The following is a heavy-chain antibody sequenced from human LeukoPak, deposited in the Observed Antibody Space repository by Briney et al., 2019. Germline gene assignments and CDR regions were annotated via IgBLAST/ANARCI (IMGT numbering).Heavy chain of an antibody. Sequence: SETLSLTCTVSGGSISSSSYYWGWIRQPPGKGLEWIGSIYYSGSTYYNPSLKSPVTISVDTSKNQFSLKLSSVTAADTAVYYCARQAYYYGSGSYYSPFDYWGQGTLVTVSS. CDR1: GGSISSSSYY. D-gene: IGHD3-10*01. V-gene: IGHV4-39*01. J-gene: IGHJ4*02. CDR2: IYYSGST. CDR3: ARQAYYYGSGSYYSPFDY.